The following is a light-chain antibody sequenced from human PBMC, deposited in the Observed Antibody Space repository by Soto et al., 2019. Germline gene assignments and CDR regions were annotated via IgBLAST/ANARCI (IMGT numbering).Light chain of an antibody. V-gene: IGKV4-1*01. CDR3: QQYYSTPHT. CDR1: QSVLYRSNNKNY. J-gene: IGKJ2*01. CDR2: WAS. Sequence: DIVMTQSPDSLAVSLGERATINCKSRQSVLYRSNNKNYLGWYQHKTGQPPKLLIYWASTRESGVPYRFNGSGSGTDFTLTISSLQAEDVAVYYCQQYYSTPHTFGQGTKLEI.